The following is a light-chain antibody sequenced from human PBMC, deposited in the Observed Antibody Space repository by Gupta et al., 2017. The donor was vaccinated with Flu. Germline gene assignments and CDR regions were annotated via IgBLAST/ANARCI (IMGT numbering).Light chain of an antibody. V-gene: IGKV3-20*01. J-gene: IGKJ1*01. CDR3: RQYGSSRWT. Sequence: EGVLTQYPGTLSLSPAERATLSCRASQSVSSSYLAWYQQKPGQAPRLLIYGASSRATGIPDRFSGSGSGTDFTLTISRLEPEDFAVYYCRQYGSSRWTFGQGTKVEIK. CDR2: GAS. CDR1: QSVSSSY.